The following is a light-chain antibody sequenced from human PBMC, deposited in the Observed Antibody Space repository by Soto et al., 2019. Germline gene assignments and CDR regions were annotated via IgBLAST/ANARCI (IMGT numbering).Light chain of an antibody. J-gene: IGLJ3*02. CDR1: NRDVGSYNL. Sequence: QSVLTQPASVSGSPGQSITIACTGTNRDVGSYNLVSWYQQLPGEAPKLIISEVRNRPSGISYRFTVSKSGNTASLTISGLQAEDEADYYCSSYTPTSPLVFGGGTKVTVL. CDR3: SSYTPTSPLV. CDR2: EVR. V-gene: IGLV2-14*01.